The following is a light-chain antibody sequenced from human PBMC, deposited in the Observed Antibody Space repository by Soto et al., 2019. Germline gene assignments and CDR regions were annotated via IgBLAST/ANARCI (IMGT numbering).Light chain of an antibody. J-gene: IGKJ5*01. V-gene: IGKV1-39*01. CDR3: QQSYSTPID. CDR2: AAS. CDR1: QSISSY. Sequence: DIQMTQFPSSLSASVGDRVTITCRASQSISSYLNWYQQKPGKAPKLLIYAASSLQSGVPSRFSGSGSGTDFTLTISSLQPEDFATYYCQQSYSTPIDFGQGTRLEIK.